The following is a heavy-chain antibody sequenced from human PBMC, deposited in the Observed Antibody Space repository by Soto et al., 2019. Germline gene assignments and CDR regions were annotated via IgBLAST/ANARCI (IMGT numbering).Heavy chain of an antibody. CDR3: AKALLLTTITTVCD. J-gene: IGHJ4*02. CDR2: ISYDGNKK. Sequence: QVQLVESGGGVVQPGRSLRLSCAASGFIFSTYGMHWVRQAPGKGLEWLSVISYDGNKKYYADSVKGRFTISRDNSNNTLWLQMDRLRAEDTAVYYCAKALLLTTITTVCDWGKGTLVTVS. V-gene: IGHV3-30*18. CDR1: GFIFSTYG. D-gene: IGHD4-17*01.